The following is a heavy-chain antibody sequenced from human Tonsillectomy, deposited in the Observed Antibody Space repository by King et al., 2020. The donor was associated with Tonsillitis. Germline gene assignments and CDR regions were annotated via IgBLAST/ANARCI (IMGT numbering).Heavy chain of an antibody. J-gene: IGHJ5*02. Sequence: VQLVEFGGGLVQPGGSIRLSCAASGFTFSSYAMSWVRQAPGKGLEWVSAISGSGGSTYYADSVKGRFTISRDNSKNTLYLQMNSLRAEDTAVYYCAKDGDGVVVVPAATGSDWFDPWGQGTLVTVSS. CDR2: ISGSGGST. CDR3: AKDGDGVVVVPAATGSDWFDP. V-gene: IGHV3-23*04. D-gene: IGHD2-2*01. CDR1: GFTFSSYA.